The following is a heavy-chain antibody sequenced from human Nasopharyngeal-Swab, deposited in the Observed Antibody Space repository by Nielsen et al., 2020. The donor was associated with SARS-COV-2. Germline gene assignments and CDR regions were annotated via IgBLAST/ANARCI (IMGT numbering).Heavy chain of an antibody. J-gene: IGHJ3*02. Sequence: SVTVSCKASGYTFTRYAMHWVRHAPGQRLEWMGWINAGNGNTKYPQKFQGRVTITRDTSASTAYLELSSLRSEDTAVYYCARARFGVYYASSGSRDPFDIWGQGTMVTVSS. V-gene: IGHV1-3*01. CDR2: INAGNGNT. CDR1: GYTFTRYA. D-gene: IGHD3-22*01. CDR3: ARARFGVYYASSGSRDPFDI.